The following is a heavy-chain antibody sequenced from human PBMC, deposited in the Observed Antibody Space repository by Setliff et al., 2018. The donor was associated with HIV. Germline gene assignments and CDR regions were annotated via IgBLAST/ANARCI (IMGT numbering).Heavy chain of an antibody. CDR3: ARLPQDVRSSIDF. Sequence: PGGSLRLSCAGSGSGGSGFTFSDYYMSWVRQAPGKGLEWVANISPDGSATYYVDSVKGRFTISRDNAKNSLYLQMNSLRAEDTAMYYCARLPQDVRSSIDFWGQGTLVTVSS. CDR1: GFTFSDYY. D-gene: IGHD6-6*01. V-gene: IGHV3-7*01. CDR2: ISPDGSAT. J-gene: IGHJ4*02.